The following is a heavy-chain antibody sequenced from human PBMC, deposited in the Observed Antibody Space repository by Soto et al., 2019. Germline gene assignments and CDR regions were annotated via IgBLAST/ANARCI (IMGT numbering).Heavy chain of an antibody. Sequence: QVQLQESGPGLVKPSGTLSLTCAVSGGSISSSNWWSWVRQPPGKGLEWIGEIYHSGSTNYNPSLKRRVXXXVXXSTNQFSLQLSSVTAADTALYYCARDPPLPAAMVDWGQGTLVPVSS. CDR1: GGSISSSNW. V-gene: IGHV4-4*02. D-gene: IGHD2-2*01. CDR3: ARDPPLPAAMVD. J-gene: IGHJ4*02. CDR2: IYHSGST.